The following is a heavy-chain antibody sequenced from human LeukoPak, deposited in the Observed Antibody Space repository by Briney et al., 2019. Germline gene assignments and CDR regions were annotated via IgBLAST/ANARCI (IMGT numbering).Heavy chain of an antibody. V-gene: IGHV3-30*18. CDR1: GFTFNNYG. CDR2: ISYDGSNK. CDR3: AKDFRPIAVAATQGLDY. D-gene: IGHD6-19*01. Sequence: GRSLRLSCAASGFTFNNYGMHWVRQAPGKGLEWVAVISYDGSNKYYGDSVKGRFIISRDNSKNTLYLQMNSLRAEDTAVYYCAKDFRPIAVAATQGLDYWGQGTLVTVSS. J-gene: IGHJ4*02.